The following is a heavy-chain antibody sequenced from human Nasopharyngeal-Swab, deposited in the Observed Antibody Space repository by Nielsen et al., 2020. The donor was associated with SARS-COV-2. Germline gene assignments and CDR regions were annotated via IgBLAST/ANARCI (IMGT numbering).Heavy chain of an antibody. J-gene: IGHJ4*02. CDR3: ARSSGWYVTLDY. Sequence: SVKVSCKASGCTFSSYAISWVRQAPGQGLEWMGGIIPIFGTANYAQKLQGRVTITADESTSTAYMELSSLRSEDTAVYYCARSSGWYVTLDYWGQGTLVTVSS. CDR1: GCTFSSYA. D-gene: IGHD6-19*01. CDR2: IIPIFGTA. V-gene: IGHV1-69*13.